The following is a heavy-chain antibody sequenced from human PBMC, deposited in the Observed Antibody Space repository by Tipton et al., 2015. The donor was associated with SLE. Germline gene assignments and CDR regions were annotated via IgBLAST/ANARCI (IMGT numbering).Heavy chain of an antibody. CDR3: ARKRGGSYYDY. D-gene: IGHD1-26*01. V-gene: IGHV4-59*11. Sequence: LRLSCTVSGSPISSHNWGWIRQPPGKGLEWVSYSSDSGNANYNPSLRSRVTISVDTSKNQFSLNLKSVSAADTAFYFCARKRGGSYYDYWGQGTLVTVSS. CDR2: SSDSGNA. CDR1: GSPISSHN. J-gene: IGHJ4*02.